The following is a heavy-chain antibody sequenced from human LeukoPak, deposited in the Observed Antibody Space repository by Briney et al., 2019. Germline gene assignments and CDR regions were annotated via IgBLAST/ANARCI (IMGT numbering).Heavy chain of an antibody. D-gene: IGHD5-24*01. J-gene: IGHJ5*02. CDR3: ARDGRDGYNYGWFDP. CDR1: GGSISSGSYY. V-gene: IGHV4-61*02. CDR2: ISRSGST. Sequence: SETLSLTCTVSGGSISSGSYYWSWIRQPAGKGLEWIGRISRSGSTDYSPSLKSRVTMSVDTSKNQFSLKLRSVTAVDTAVYYCARDGRDGYNYGWFDPWGQGTLVTVSS.